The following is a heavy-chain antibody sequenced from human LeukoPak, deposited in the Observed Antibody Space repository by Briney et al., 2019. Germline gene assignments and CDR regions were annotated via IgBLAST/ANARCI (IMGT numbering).Heavy chain of an antibody. V-gene: IGHV3-66*01. CDR2: IYSGGST. D-gene: IGHD2-8*02. J-gene: IGHJ4*02. CDR3: AREPRYNNYWYYFDY. CDR1: GLTVSSNY. Sequence: TGGSLRLSCAATGLTVSSNYMSWVRQAPGKGLEWVSVIYSGGSTYYADSVKGRFTISRDNSKNTLYLQMNSLRAEDTAVYYCAREPRYNNYWYYFDYWGQGTLVTVSS.